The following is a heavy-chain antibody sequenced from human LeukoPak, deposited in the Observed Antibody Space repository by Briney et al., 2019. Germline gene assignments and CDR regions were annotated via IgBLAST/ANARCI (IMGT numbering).Heavy chain of an antibody. CDR1: GFSVSGNF. J-gene: IGHJ4*02. D-gene: IGHD3-22*01. Sequence: GGSLRLSCAASGFSVSGNFMSWVRQAPEKWLEWVSLIYSGGSTHYADSVKGRFTISRDNSKNTLYLQMSSLRAEDTAVYYCARDIAYNYDSSGYSYVYWGQGTLVTVSS. V-gene: IGHV3-53*01. CDR2: IYSGGST. CDR3: ARDIAYNYDSSGYSYVY.